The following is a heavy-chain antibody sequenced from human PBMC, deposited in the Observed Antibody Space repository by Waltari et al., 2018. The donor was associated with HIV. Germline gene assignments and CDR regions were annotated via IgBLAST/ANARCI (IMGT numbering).Heavy chain of an antibody. CDR1: GLTFSFSW. Sequence: EVRLVESGGGWVQPGGSLTIPCEDFGLTFSFSWLSWFRQAPGKGLEWVANINQAGTERHYVDSVRGRFTISRDNGKRSSFLQMNSLSVEDTAVYYCATTHGSGDFDNDFDYWGQGTLV. V-gene: IGHV3-7*01. CDR3: ATTHGSGDFDNDFDY. D-gene: IGHD3-10*01. J-gene: IGHJ4*02. CDR2: INQAGTER.